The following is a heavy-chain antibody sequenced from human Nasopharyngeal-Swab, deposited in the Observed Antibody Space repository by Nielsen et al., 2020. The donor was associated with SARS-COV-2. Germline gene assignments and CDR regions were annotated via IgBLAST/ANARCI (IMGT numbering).Heavy chain of an antibody. Sequence: SETLSLTCIASGGSITSNDWSWIRQTPGKGLGWIGNEYDSGNAYYNPSLESRDTLSVDKSKNQSSMNICAVTAADTAVYFCARARAGTTRNYMGYFYGMDVWGQGTTVTVSS. V-gene: IGHV4-59*01. CDR1: GGSITSND. CDR3: ARARAGTTRNYMGYFYGMDV. D-gene: IGHD1-1*01. J-gene: IGHJ6*02. CDR2: EYDSGNA.